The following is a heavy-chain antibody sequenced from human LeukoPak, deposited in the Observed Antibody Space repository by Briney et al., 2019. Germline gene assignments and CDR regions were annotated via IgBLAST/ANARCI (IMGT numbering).Heavy chain of an antibody. Sequence: SETLSLTCAVSGGSISSSNWWSWVRQPPGKGLEWIGEIYHSGSTNYNPSLKGRVTISVDKSKNQFSLKLSSVTAADTAVYYCARVTEDYDFWSGYPSGDALDIWGQGTMVTVSS. CDR2: IYHSGST. J-gene: IGHJ3*02. CDR1: GGSISSSNW. CDR3: ARVTEDYDFWSGYPSGDALDI. D-gene: IGHD3-3*01. V-gene: IGHV4-4*02.